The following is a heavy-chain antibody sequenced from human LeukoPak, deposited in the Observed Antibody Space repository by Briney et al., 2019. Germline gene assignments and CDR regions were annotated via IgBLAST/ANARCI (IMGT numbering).Heavy chain of an antibody. CDR3: AREDDFWSGPPYYYYGMDV. Sequence: SVKVSCKASGGTFSSYAISWVRQAPGQGLEWMGVIIPIFGTANYAQKFQGRVTITADESTSTAYMELSSLRSEDTAVYYCAREDDFWSGPPYYYYGMDVWGQGTTVTVSS. V-gene: IGHV1-69*01. CDR1: GGTFSSYA. J-gene: IGHJ6*02. CDR2: IIPIFGTA. D-gene: IGHD3-3*01.